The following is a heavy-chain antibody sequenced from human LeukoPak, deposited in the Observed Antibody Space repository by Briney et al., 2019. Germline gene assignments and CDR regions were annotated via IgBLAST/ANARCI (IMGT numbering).Heavy chain of an antibody. D-gene: IGHD6-6*01. Sequence: PGGSLRLSCAASGFTFDDYGMHWVRQAPGKGLEWVAFIRYDGSNKYYADSVKGRFTISRDNSKNTLYLQMNSLRAEDTAVYYCAKDLLAARPSVQYFDYWGQGTLVTVSS. CDR2: IRYDGSNK. V-gene: IGHV3-30*02. CDR3: AKDLLAARPSVQYFDY. CDR1: GFTFDDYG. J-gene: IGHJ4*02.